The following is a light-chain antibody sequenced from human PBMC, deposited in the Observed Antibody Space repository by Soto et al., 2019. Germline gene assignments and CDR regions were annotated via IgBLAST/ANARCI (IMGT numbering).Light chain of an antibody. CDR1: SSNIGAGYD. V-gene: IGLV1-40*01. J-gene: IGLJ3*02. CDR2: DNN. CDR3: QSYDNSLSGWV. Sequence: QSVLTQSPSVSGAPGQRVTISCTGSSSNIGAGYDVHWYQQLPGTAPKLLIFDNNSRPSGVPDRFSGSKSATSASLAITGLQAEDEADYYCQSYDNSLSGWVFGGGTKVTVL.